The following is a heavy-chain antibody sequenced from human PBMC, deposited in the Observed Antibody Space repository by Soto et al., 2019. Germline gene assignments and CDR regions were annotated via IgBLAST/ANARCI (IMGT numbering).Heavy chain of an antibody. Sequence: QVQLVESGGGVVQPGRSLRLSCAASGFTFSSYGMHWVRQAPGKGLEWVAVIWYDGSNKYYADSVKGRFTISRDNSKNTLYLQMNSLRAEDTAVYYCAGASMVRGVMVLFYWGQRTLVTVSS. CDR1: GFTFSSYG. CDR2: IWYDGSNK. D-gene: IGHD3-10*01. V-gene: IGHV3-33*01. CDR3: AGASMVRGVMVLFY. J-gene: IGHJ4*02.